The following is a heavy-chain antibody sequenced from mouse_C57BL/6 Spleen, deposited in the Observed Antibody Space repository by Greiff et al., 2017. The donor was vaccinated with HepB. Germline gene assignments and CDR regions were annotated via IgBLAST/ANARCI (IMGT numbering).Heavy chain of an antibody. Sequence: VQLQQPGAELVRPGSSVKLSCKASGYTFTSYWMDWVKQRPGQGLEWIGNIYPSDSETHYNQKFKDKATLTVDKSSSTAYMQLSSLTSEDSAVYYCATFYGSSPYYYAMDYWGQGTSVTVSS. CDR1: GYTFTSYW. V-gene: IGHV1-61*01. CDR3: ATFYGSSPYYYAMDY. J-gene: IGHJ4*01. CDR2: IYPSDSET. D-gene: IGHD1-1*01.